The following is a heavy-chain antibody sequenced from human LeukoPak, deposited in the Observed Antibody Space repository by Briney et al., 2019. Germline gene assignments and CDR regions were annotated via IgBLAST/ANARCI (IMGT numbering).Heavy chain of an antibody. CDR3: ARRYYYYGMDV. Sequence: SETLSLTCTVSGGSISSGSYYWSWIRQPAGKGLEWIGRIYTRGSTNYNPSLKSRVTISVDTSKNQFSLKLSSVTAADTAVYYCARRYYYYGMDVWGQGTTVTVSS. CDR1: GGSISSGSYY. CDR2: IYTRGST. J-gene: IGHJ6*02. V-gene: IGHV4-61*02.